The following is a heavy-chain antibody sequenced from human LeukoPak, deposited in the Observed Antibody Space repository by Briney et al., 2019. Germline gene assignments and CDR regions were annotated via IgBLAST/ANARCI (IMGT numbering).Heavy chain of an antibody. CDR1: GFTFSSYA. D-gene: IGHD3-22*01. J-gene: IGHJ4*02. CDR2: ISYDGSNK. CDR3: ARDLWYYDSSGYLDY. V-gene: IGHV3-30-3*01. Sequence: GGSLRLSCAAPGFTFSSYAMHWVRQAPGKGLEWVAVISYDGSNKYYADSVKGRFTISRDNSKNTLFLQMNSLRAEDTAVYYCARDLWYYDSSGYLDYWGQGTLVTVSS.